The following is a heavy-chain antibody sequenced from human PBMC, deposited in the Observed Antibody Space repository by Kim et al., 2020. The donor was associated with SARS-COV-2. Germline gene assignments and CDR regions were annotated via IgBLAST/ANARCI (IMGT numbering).Heavy chain of an antibody. D-gene: IGHD6-13*01. J-gene: IGHJ4*02. Sequence: SETLSLTCTVSGGSISSSSYYWGWIRQPPGKGLEWIGSIYYSGSTYYNPSLKSRVTISVDTSKNQFSLKLSSVTAADTAVYYCARGVYSSSSLDYWGQGTLVTVSS. CDR3: ARGVYSSSSLDY. CDR2: IYYSGST. V-gene: IGHV4-39*01. CDR1: GGSISSSSYY.